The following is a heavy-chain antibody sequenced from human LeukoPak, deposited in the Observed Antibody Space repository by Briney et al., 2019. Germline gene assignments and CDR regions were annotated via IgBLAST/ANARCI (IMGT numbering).Heavy chain of an antibody. CDR1: GGSFSGDY. CDR2: INHGGST. D-gene: IGHD1-26*01. Sequence: PSETPSLTCAVYGGSFSGDYWSWIRQPPGKGLEWIGEINHGGSTNYNPSLKSRVTISVDTSKNQFSLKLSSVTAADTAVYYCARGRRMGATTYYFDYWGQGTLVTVSS. V-gene: IGHV4-34*01. CDR3: ARGRRMGATTYYFDY. J-gene: IGHJ4*02.